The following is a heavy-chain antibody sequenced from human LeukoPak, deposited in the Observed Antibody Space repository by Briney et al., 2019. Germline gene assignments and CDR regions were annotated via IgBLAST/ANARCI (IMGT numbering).Heavy chain of an antibody. D-gene: IGHD2-15*01. J-gene: IGHJ6*02. V-gene: IGHV1-69*04. Sequence: ASVKVSCKASGGTFSSYAISWVRQAPGQGLEWMGRIIPIFGIANYAQKFQGRVTITADKSTSTAYMELSSLRSEDTAVYYCAGVAATPYYYYGMEVWGQGTTVTVSS. CDR1: GGTFSSYA. CDR2: IIPIFGIA. CDR3: AGVAATPYYYYGMEV.